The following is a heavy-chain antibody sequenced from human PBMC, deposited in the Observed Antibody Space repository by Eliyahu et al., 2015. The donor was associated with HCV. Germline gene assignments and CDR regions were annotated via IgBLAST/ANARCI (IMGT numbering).Heavy chain of an antibody. CDR1: GYTFTSNY. CDR2: INPSGGST. Sequence: QVQLVQSGAEVKKPGASVKVSCKASGYTFTSNYMHXVRQAPGQGIEWMGRINPSGGSTTYAQKFQGRVTMTRDTSTSTVYMEVSSLNSEDTAVYYXAREGILGGAFDYWGQGTLVTVSS. CDR3: AREGILGGAFDY. D-gene: IGHD1-26*01. J-gene: IGHJ4*02. V-gene: IGHV1-46*01.